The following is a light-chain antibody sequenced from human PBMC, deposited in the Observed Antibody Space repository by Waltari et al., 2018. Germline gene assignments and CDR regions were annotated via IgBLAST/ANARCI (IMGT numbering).Light chain of an antibody. CDR2: DVS. CDR1: SSDIGFYNY. CDR3: NSYAGSSSWV. V-gene: IGLV2-14*01. J-gene: IGLJ3*02. Sequence: QSALTQPASVSGSPGQSITLPCPGTSSDIGFYNYVPWYQQHPGKAPKRMIYDVSERPSGVSNRFSGSKSGNTASLTISGLQAEDEADYYCNSYAGSSSWVFGGGTKLTVL.